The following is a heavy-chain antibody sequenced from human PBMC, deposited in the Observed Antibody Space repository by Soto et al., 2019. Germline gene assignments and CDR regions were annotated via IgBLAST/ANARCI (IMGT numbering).Heavy chain of an antibody. CDR1: GFTFSNFG. CDR2: IYYDGGNK. D-gene: IGHD3-10*01. Sequence: QVQLVESGGGVVQPGKSLRLSCVASGFTFSNFGMHWVRQAPGKGLEWVALIYYDGGNKYYAGSVKGRFTISRDNSENTLHLQMNSVRAEDTAVYYCARTSYGSPFFYVMDVWGQGTTVTVSS. V-gene: IGHV3-33*01. CDR3: ARTSYGSPFFYVMDV. J-gene: IGHJ6*02.